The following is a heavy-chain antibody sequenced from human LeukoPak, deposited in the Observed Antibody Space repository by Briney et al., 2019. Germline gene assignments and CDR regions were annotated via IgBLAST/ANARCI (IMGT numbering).Heavy chain of an antibody. CDR2: IYYSGST. D-gene: IGHD6-19*01. CDR1: GDSISSYY. J-gene: IGHJ1*01. V-gene: IGHV4-59*01. CDR3: ARGGWYPESFQH. Sequence: NTSETLSLTCTVSGDSISSYYWNWIRQPPGKGLEWIGYIYYSGSTNYNPPLKSRVTISVDTSKNQFSLKLSSVTAADTAVYYCARGGWYPESFQHWGQGALVTVSS.